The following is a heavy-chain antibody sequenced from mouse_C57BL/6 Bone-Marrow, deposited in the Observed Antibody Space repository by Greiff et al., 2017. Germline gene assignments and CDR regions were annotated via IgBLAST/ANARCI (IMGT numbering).Heavy chain of an antibody. D-gene: IGHD1-1*01. Sequence: QVQLQQPGAELVKPGASVKLSCKASGYTFTSYWMHWVKQRPGRGLEWIGRIDPNSGGTKYNEKFKSKATLTVDKPSSTAYMQLSSLTSEASAVYYCARGCTTVVETYWYFDVWGTGTTVTVSS. V-gene: IGHV1-72*01. CDR1: GYTFTSYW. CDR3: ARGCTTVVETYWYFDV. J-gene: IGHJ1*03. CDR2: IDPNSGGT.